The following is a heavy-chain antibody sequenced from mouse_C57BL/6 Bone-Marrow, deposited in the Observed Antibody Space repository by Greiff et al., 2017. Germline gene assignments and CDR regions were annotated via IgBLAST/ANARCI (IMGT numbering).Heavy chain of an antibody. CDR2: IYPGDGDT. D-gene: IGHD2-3*01. Sequence: LVESGPELVKPGASVKISCKASGYAFSSSWMNWVQQRPGKGLEWIGRIYPGDGDTNYTGKFKGKATLTADKSSSTAYMQLISLTSEDSAVYFCARSWLLQRDFDYWGQGTTLTVSS. J-gene: IGHJ2*01. CDR1: GYAFSSSW. V-gene: IGHV1-82*01. CDR3: ARSWLLQRDFDY.